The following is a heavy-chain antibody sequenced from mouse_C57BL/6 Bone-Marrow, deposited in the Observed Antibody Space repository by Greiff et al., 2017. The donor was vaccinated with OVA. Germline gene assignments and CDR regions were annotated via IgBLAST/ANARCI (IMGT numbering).Heavy chain of an antibody. J-gene: IGHJ4*01. Sequence: QVQLQQPGAELVKPGASVKMSCKASGYTFTSYWITWVKQRPGQGLAWIGDIYPGSGSTNYNEKFKSKATLTVDTSSSTAYMQLSSLTSEDSAVYYCARESITTVVATDYAMDYWGQGTSVTVSS. V-gene: IGHV1-55*01. CDR3: ARESITTVVATDYAMDY. CDR1: GYTFTSYW. CDR2: IYPGSGST. D-gene: IGHD1-1*01.